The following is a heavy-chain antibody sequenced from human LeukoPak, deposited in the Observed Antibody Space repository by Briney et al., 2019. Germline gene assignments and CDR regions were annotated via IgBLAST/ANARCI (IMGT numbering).Heavy chain of an antibody. J-gene: IGHJ4*02. CDR2: ISSSGSTI. D-gene: IGHD2-8*02. Sequence: GGSLRLSCAASGFTFSSYELNWVRQAPGKGLEWVSYISSSGSTIYYADSVRGRFTISRDNSKSTLSLQMNSLRAEDTAIYYCATYRQVLLPFESWGQGTLVTVSS. CDR3: ATYRQVLLPFES. V-gene: IGHV3-48*03. CDR1: GFTFSSYE.